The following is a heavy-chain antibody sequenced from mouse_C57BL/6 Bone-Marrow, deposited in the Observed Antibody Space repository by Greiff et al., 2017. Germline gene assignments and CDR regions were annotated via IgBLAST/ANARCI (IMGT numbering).Heavy chain of an antibody. CDR2: IDPEDGDT. J-gene: IGHJ4*01. D-gene: IGHD2-3*01. CDR3: TTWGWLQDYAMDY. Sequence: VQLKQSGAELVRPGASVKLSCTASGFNIKDYYMHWVKQRPEQGLEWIGRIDPEDGDTEYAPKFQGKATMTADTSSNTAYLQLSSLTSEDTAVYYCTTWGWLQDYAMDYWGQGTSVTVSS. V-gene: IGHV14-1*01. CDR1: GFNIKDYY.